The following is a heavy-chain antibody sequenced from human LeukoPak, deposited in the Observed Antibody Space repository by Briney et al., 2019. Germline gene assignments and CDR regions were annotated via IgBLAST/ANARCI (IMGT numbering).Heavy chain of an antibody. CDR3: ARASRGHAGRYPDS. V-gene: IGHV4-61*08. Sequence: PSETLSLTCTVSGGSISSGDYYWNWIRQPPGKGLEWIGYVYNGYTNSRPSLKSRVTISVDRSKNQVSLKLRSVTAADTAVYYCARASRGHAGRYPDSWGQGTLVTVSS. D-gene: IGHD1-26*01. CDR2: VYNGYT. J-gene: IGHJ5*01. CDR1: GGSISSGDYY.